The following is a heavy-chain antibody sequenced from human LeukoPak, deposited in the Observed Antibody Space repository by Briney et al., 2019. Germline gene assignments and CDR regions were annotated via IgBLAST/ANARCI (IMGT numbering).Heavy chain of an antibody. Sequence: GGSLRLSCAASGFTFSSYGMSWVRQAPGKGLEWVSAISGSGSTIYYADSEKGRFTISRDNAKNSLYLQMNSLRAEDTAVYYCAELGITMIGGVWGKGTTVTISS. V-gene: IGHV3-48*04. J-gene: IGHJ6*04. CDR2: ISGSGSTI. D-gene: IGHD3-10*02. CDR1: GFTFSSYG. CDR3: AELGITMIGGV.